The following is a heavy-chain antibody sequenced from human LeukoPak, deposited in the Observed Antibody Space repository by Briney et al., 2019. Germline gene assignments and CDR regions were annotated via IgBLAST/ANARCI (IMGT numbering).Heavy chain of an antibody. CDR3: ATGSQGLVMFEY. J-gene: IGHJ4*02. Sequence: PSETLSLICTVSGGPISSYYWSWMRPPPGKGLEWIGYIHHSGSTKYNPSPKSRVTISVDTSKNQFSLKLSSVTAADTAVYYCATGSQGLVMFEYWGQGTLVTVSS. V-gene: IGHV4-59*01. D-gene: IGHD6-19*01. CDR2: IHHSGST. CDR1: GGPISSYY.